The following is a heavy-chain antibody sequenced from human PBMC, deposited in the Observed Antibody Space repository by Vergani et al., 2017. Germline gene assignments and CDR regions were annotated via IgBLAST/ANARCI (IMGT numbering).Heavy chain of an antibody. J-gene: IGHJ3*02. CDR3: ARDSPTYPQGWDDAFDI. Sequence: QVQLVESGGGVVQPGRSLRLSCAASGFTFSSYSMHWIRQAPGKGLEWVAVISYDGSNKYYADSVKGRFTISRDNSKNTLYLQMNSLRAEDTAVYYCARDSPTYPQGWDDAFDIWGQGTMVTVSS. CDR1: GFTFSSYS. D-gene: IGHD1-26*01. CDR2: ISYDGSNK. V-gene: IGHV3-30*01.